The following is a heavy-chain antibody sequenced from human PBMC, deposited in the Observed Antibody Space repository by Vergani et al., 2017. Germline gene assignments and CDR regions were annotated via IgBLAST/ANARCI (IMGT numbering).Heavy chain of an antibody. V-gene: IGHV1-2*02. J-gene: IGHJ4*02. CDR3: ARGYCSSTGCYMTGDY. Sequence: QVQLVQSGAEVKKPGASVKVSCKASGYTFTGYYMHWVRQAPGQGLEWMGWINPNSGGTNYAQKFQGRVTMTRDTSISTAYMELSRLRSDVTAVYYCARGYCSSTGCYMTGDYWGQGTLVTVSS. D-gene: IGHD2-2*02. CDR2: INPNSGGT. CDR1: GYTFTGYY.